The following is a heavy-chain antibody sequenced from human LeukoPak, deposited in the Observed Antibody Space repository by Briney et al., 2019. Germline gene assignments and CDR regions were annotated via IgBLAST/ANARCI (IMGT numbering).Heavy chain of an antibody. D-gene: IGHD3-10*01. CDR2: IKQDGSEK. Sequence: GGSLRLSCAASGFTFSSYWMSWVRQAPGKGLEWVANIKQDGSEKYYEDSVKGRFTISRDNAKNSLYLQMNSLRAEDTAVYYCARVVDGSGSYAAHFDYWGQGTLVTVSS. J-gene: IGHJ4*02. CDR3: ARVVDGSGSYAAHFDY. CDR1: GFTFSSYW. V-gene: IGHV3-7*04.